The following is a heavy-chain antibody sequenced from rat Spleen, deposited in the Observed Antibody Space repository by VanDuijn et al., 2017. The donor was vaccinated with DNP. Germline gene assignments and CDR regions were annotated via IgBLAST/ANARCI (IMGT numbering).Heavy chain of an antibody. CDR3: TTDPTEGPLNWLAY. CDR2: ISYDGSST. V-gene: IGHV5-20*01. J-gene: IGHJ3*01. D-gene: IGHD1-11*01. CDR1: GFTFSNYD. Sequence: EVQLAESGGGLAQPGRSMKLSCAASGFTFSNYDMAWVRQAPKRGLDWVASISYDGSSTYYRDSVKGRFTISRDNAEGNLDLQMDSLKSEDTATYYCTTDPTEGPLNWLAYWGQGTLVTVSS.